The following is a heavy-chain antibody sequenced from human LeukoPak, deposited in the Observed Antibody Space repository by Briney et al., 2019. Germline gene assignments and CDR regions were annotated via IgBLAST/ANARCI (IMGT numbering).Heavy chain of an antibody. J-gene: IGHJ4*02. V-gene: IGHV3-11*06. D-gene: IGHD3-10*01. CDR3: ARGYYPILYYFDY. CDR1: GFTFSDYY. CDR2: ISSSSSYT. Sequence: GGSLRLSCAASGFTFSDYYMSWIRQAPGKGLGWVSYISSSSSYTNYADSVKGRFTISRDNANNTLYLQMNSLRAEDTAVYYCARGYYPILYYFDYWGQGTLVTVSS.